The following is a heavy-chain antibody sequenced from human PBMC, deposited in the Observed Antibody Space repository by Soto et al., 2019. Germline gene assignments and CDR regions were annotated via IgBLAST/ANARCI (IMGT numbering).Heavy chain of an antibody. J-gene: IGHJ4*02. CDR1: GFTFSSYG. V-gene: IGHV3-30*18. D-gene: IGHD6-19*01. Sequence: QVQLVESGGGVVQPGRSLRLSCAASGFTFSSYGMHWVRQAPGKGLEWVAVISYDGSNKYYADSVKGRFTISRDNSKNTLYLQMNSLRAEDTAVYYCAKGSLGSSGNFDYRGQGTLVTVSS. CDR3: AKGSLGSSGNFDY. CDR2: ISYDGSNK.